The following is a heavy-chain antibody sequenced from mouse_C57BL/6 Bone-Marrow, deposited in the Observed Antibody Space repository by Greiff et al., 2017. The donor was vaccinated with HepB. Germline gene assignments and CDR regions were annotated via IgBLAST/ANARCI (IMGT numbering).Heavy chain of an antibody. V-gene: IGHV14-4*01. CDR1: GFNIKDDY. CDR2: IDPANGDT. D-gene: IGHD2-3*01. Sequence: VQLQQSGAELVRPGASVKLSCTASGFNIKDDYMHWVKQRPEQGLEWIGWIDPANGDTEYASKFQGKATITADTSSNTAYLQLSSLTSEDTAVYYCTTFYDGDYWGQGTTLTVSS. CDR3: TTFYDGDY. J-gene: IGHJ2*01.